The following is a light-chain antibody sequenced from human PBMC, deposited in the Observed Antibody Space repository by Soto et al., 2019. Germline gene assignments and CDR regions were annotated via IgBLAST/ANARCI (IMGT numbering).Light chain of an antibody. CDR2: GAS. Sequence: EIVLTQSPGTLSLSPGERATLSCRASQSVRSNYLAWYQQKPGQAPRLLIFGASTRATGIPDRFSGSGSGTGFTLTLSRLEPEDFEVYYCQQYGSSWTFGQGTKVEIK. J-gene: IGKJ1*01. V-gene: IGKV3-20*01. CDR3: QQYGSSWT. CDR1: QSVRSNY.